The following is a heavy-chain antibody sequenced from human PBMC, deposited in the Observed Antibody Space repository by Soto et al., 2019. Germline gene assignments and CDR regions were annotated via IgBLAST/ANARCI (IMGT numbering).Heavy chain of an antibody. Sequence: ASVKVSCKTSGYTFTGYYMQWVRQAPGQGLELMGWINPNSGGTNYAQKFQGWVTMTRDTSISTAYMELSRLRSDDTAVYYCARGPYYYDSSGSSGDFDYWGQGTLVTVSS. V-gene: IGHV1-2*04. CDR2: INPNSGGT. CDR3: ARGPYYYDSSGSSGDFDY. D-gene: IGHD3-22*01. J-gene: IGHJ4*02. CDR1: GYTFTGYY.